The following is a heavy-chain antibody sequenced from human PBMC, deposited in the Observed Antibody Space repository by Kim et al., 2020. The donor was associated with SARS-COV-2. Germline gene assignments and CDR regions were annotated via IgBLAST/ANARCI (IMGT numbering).Heavy chain of an antibody. J-gene: IGHJ4*02. CDR1: GGSISSSSYY. CDR3: ARDDPPYYDILTGS. CDR2: IYYSGST. D-gene: IGHD3-9*01. Sequence: SETLSLTCTVSGGSISSSSYYWGWIRQPPGKGLEWIGSIYYSGSTYYNPSLKSRVTISVDTSKNQFSLKLSSVTAADTAVYYCARDDPPYYDILTGSWGQGTLVTVSS. V-gene: IGHV4-39*07.